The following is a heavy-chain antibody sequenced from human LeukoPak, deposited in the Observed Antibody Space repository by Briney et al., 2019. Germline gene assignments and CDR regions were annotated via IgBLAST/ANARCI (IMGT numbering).Heavy chain of an antibody. Sequence: SETLSLTCTVSGGSISSYYWSWIRQPPGKGLEWIGYIYYSGSTNYNPSLKSRVTISVDTSKNQFSLKLSSVTAADTAVYYCARAFTDYYGSGSHFDYWGQGTLVTVSS. CDR2: IYYSGST. V-gene: IGHV4-59*01. CDR3: ARAFTDYYGSGSHFDY. J-gene: IGHJ4*02. CDR1: GGSISSYY. D-gene: IGHD3-10*01.